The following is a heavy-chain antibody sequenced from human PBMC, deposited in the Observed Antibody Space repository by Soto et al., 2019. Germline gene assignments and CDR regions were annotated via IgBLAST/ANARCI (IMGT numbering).Heavy chain of an antibody. Sequence: TSETLSLTCTVSGGSISSGDYYWSWIRQPPGKGLEWIGYIYYSGSTYYNPSLKSRVTISVDTSKNQFSLKLSSVTAADTAVYYCARDIGYTTMVRGVIIRGSWFDPWGQGTLVTVSS. CDR3: ARDIGYTTMVRGVIIRGSWFDP. V-gene: IGHV4-30-4*01. CDR2: IYYSGST. CDR1: GGSISSGDYY. D-gene: IGHD3-10*01. J-gene: IGHJ5*02.